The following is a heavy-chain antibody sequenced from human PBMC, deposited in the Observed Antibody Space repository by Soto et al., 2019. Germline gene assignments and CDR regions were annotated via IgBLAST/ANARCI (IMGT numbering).Heavy chain of an antibody. Sequence: ASVKVSCKASGYTFTNYAMHWVRQAPGQRLEWMGWINAGNGNTKYSQKFQGRVTVSTDTSITTTYMELSSLTSDDTAVYYCARAPLGIIVAPDFWGQGTLVTVSS. CDR1: GYTFTNYA. CDR2: INAGNGNT. V-gene: IGHV1-3*01. D-gene: IGHD3-22*01. J-gene: IGHJ4*02. CDR3: ARAPLGIIVAPDF.